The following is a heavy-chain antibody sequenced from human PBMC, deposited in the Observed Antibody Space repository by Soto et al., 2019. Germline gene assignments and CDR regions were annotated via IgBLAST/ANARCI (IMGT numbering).Heavy chain of an antibody. CDR1: GYSFTSYW. J-gene: IGHJ4*02. Sequence: GESLKISCKGSGYSFTSYWIGWVRQMPGKGLEWMGIIYPGDSDTRYSPSFQGQVTISADKSISTAYLQWSSLKASDTAMYYCARPSNYYDSSGYYSPNLFDYWGQGTLVTVSS. V-gene: IGHV5-51*01. D-gene: IGHD3-22*01. CDR3: ARPSNYYDSSGYYSPNLFDY. CDR2: IYPGDSDT.